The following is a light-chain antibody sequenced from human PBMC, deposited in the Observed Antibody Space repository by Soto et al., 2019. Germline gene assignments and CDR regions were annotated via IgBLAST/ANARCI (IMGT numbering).Light chain of an antibody. CDR1: QGISNY. V-gene: IGKV1-27*01. Sequence: DIQMTQSPSSLSASVGDRVTITCRASQGISNYLAWYQQKPGKVPKLLIYAASTLQSGGPSRFSGSGSGTDFTLTITSLHPEDFASYYCQKYDNVPRTFGQGTKVEVK. CDR2: AAS. J-gene: IGKJ1*01. CDR3: QKYDNVPRT.